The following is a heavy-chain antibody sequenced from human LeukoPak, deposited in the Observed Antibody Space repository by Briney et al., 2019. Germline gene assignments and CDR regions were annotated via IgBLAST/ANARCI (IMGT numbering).Heavy chain of an antibody. CDR3: ARGGQQQLVLWRNWFDP. CDR2: IYPGDSDT. J-gene: IGHJ5*02. CDR1: GYSFTSYW. D-gene: IGHD6-13*01. V-gene: IGHV5-51*01. Sequence: GESLKISCKGSGYSFTSYWIGWVRQMPGKGLEWMGIIYPGDSDTRYSPSFQGQVTISADKSISTAYLQWSSLKASDTAMYCCARGGQQQLVLWRNWFDPWGQGTLVTVSS.